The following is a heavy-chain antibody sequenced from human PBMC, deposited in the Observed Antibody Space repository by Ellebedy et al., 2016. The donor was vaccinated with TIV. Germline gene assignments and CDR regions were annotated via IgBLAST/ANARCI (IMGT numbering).Heavy chain of an antibody. D-gene: IGHD3-22*01. CDR2: ISYDGSNK. CDR3: ARAYDYYDSSGASSY. Sequence: GGSLRLXXAASGFTFSSYAMHWVRQAPGKGLEWVAVISYDGSNKYYADSVKGRFTISRDNSKNTLYLQMNSLRAEDTAVYYCARAYDYYDSSGASSYWGQGTLVTVSS. CDR1: GFTFSSYA. J-gene: IGHJ4*02. V-gene: IGHV3-30-3*01.